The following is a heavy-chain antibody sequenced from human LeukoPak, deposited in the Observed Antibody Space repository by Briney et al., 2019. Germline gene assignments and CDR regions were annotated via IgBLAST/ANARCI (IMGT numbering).Heavy chain of an antibody. D-gene: IGHD6-13*01. CDR3: ARGVQYSSSWATINYYFDY. J-gene: IGHJ4*02. Sequence: GGALRLSCAASGFTFSSYAMRWVRQAPGEGLEWVAVISYDGSNKYYADSVKGRFTISRDNSKNTLYLQMNSLRAEDTAVYYCARGVQYSSSWATINYYFDYWGQGTLVTVSS. CDR2: ISYDGSNK. V-gene: IGHV3-30-3*01. CDR1: GFTFSSYA.